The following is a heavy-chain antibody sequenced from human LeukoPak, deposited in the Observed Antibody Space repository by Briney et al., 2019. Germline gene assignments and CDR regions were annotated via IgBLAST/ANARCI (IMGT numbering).Heavy chain of an antibody. J-gene: IGHJ4*02. V-gene: IGHV3-48*03. D-gene: IGHD4-17*01. CDR2: ISSSGGTM. CDR3: ARIPHPDYADAQ. Sequence: GGSLRLSCEASGFTVSSFEINWVRQAPGKGLEWVSYISSSGGTMDYADSVKGRFAVSRDNGKKLVHLQLNSLRAEDTAVYFCARIPHPDYADAQWGQGTLVIVSS. CDR1: GFTVSSFE.